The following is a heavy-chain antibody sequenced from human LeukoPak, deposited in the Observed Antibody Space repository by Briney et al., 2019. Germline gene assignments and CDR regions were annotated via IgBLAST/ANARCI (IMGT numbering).Heavy chain of an antibody. D-gene: IGHD3-10*01. CDR2: IYSGGST. Sequence: RSGGSLRLSCAASGFTVSSNYMSWVRQAPGKGLEWVSVIYSGGSTYYADSVKGRFTISRDNSKNTLYLQMNSLRAEDTAVYYCASGSGSYRTPYYYMDVWGTGTTVTVS. CDR1: GFTVSSNY. J-gene: IGHJ6*03. CDR3: ASGSGSYRTPYYYMDV. V-gene: IGHV3-53*01.